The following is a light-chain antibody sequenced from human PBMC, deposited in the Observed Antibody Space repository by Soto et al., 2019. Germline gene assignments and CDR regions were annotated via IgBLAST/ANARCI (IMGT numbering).Light chain of an antibody. CDR3: VLYMGSGIWV. V-gene: IGLV8-61*01. J-gene: IGLJ3*02. Sequence: QTVVTQEPSFSVSPGGTVTLTCDLSFGSVSTTNYPSWYQQTPGQAPRTLIYSTNTRSSGVPDRFSGSILGNKAALTITGAQADDESDYYCVLYMGSGIWVFGGGTKVTVL. CDR1: FGSVSTTNY. CDR2: STN.